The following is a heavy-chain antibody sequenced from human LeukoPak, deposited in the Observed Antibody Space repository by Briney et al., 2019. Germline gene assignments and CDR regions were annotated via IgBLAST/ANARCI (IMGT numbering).Heavy chain of an antibody. CDR2: ISGSGGST. D-gene: IGHD3-10*01. Sequence: GGSLRLSCAASGFTFSSYGMSWVRQAPGKGLEWVSAISGSGGSTYYADSVKGRFTISRDNSKNTLYLQMNSLRAEDTAVYYCANWPQIYGSGSYYNGYYYYMDVWGKGTTVTISS. CDR1: GFTFSSYG. V-gene: IGHV3-23*01. J-gene: IGHJ6*03. CDR3: ANWPQIYGSGSYYNGYYYYMDV.